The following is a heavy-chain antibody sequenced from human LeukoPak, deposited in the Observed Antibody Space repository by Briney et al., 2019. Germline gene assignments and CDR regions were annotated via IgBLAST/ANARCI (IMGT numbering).Heavy chain of an antibody. V-gene: IGHV4-59*01. D-gene: IGHD2-15*01. CDR2: IYYSGST. J-gene: IGHJ4*02. Sequence: SETLSLTCTVSGGSISSYYWSWLRQPPGKGLEWIGYIYYSGSTNYNPSLKSRVTISVDTSKNQFSLKLSSVTAADTAVYYCARSEFLGYCSGGSCGGLDYFDYWGQGTLVTVSS. CDR3: ARSEFLGYCSGGSCGGLDYFDY. CDR1: GGSISSYY.